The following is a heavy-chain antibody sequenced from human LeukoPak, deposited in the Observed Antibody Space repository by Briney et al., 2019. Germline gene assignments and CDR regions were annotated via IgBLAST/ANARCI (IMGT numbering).Heavy chain of an antibody. J-gene: IGHJ5*02. CDR3: ARSPEGLDP. CDR2: ISHSGST. V-gene: IGHV4-34*01. CDR1: GGSFSGYY. Sequence: SETLSLTCAVYGGSFSGYYWSWIRQPPGKGLEWIGEISHSGSTNYNPSLKSRVTISVDTSKNQFSLKLSSVTAADTAVYYCARSPEGLDPWGQGTLVTVSS.